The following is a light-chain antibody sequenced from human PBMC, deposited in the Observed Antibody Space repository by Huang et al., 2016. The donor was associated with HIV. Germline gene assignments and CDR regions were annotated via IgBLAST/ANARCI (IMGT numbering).Light chain of an antibody. J-gene: IGKJ1*01. CDR1: QSVYSSSTSKDY. Sequence: DIIMTQSPDSLAVSLGERATLNCRSSQSVYSSSTSKDYMAWCQQKPGQPPRLLLFCASTRAAGVPDRFRGSGSATNFTLTIANLEAEDAAIYYCQQYYSSPQTFGQGTRVEVK. V-gene: IGKV4-1*01. CDR3: QQYYSSPQT. CDR2: CAS.